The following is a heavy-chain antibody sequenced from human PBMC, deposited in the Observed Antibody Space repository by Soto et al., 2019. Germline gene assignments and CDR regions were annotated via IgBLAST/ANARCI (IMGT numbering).Heavy chain of an antibody. D-gene: IGHD1-26*01. CDR3: PRGVGCTQGFPVF. CDR1: NGSLNGYY. CDR2: INHSGTT. Sequence: PSETLSLTCAVHNGSLNGYYWKWIRQPPGKGLEWIGEINHSGTTHFNPSLKSRVTMSVDTSKNQVSLTLKSVTAADTAVYFCPRGVGCTQGFPVFWGEGTWVTLSS. J-gene: IGHJ1*01. V-gene: IGHV4-34*01.